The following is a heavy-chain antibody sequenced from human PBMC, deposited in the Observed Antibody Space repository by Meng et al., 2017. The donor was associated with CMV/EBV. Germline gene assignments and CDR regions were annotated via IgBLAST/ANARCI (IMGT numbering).Heavy chain of an antibody. J-gene: IGHJ5*02. CDR3: APRGAVTSNWFDP. CDR1: GFNFGGFA. CDR2: ISGGGGTT. Sequence: CAASGFNFGGFAMNWVRQAPGKGLAWVSSISGGGGTTYCAGSVQGGLTISRDNSENMLYLQMNSLRAEDTDVYYCAPRGAVTSNWFDPWGQGTLVTVSS. D-gene: IGHD6-19*01. V-gene: IGHV3-23*01.